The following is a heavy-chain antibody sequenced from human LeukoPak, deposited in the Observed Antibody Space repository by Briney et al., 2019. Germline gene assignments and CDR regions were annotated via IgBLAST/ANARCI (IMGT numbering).Heavy chain of an antibody. CDR1: GFTFSSYT. Sequence: PGGSLRLSCAASGFTFSSYTMNWVRRAPGKGLEWVSSITSSSSYIYYTDSAKGRFTISRDNAKNSLFLQMNSLRAEDTAVYYCARVLSGTLTFDHWGQGTLVAVSS. CDR3: ARVLSGTLTFDH. V-gene: IGHV3-21*01. CDR2: ITSSSSYI. J-gene: IGHJ4*02. D-gene: IGHD3-9*01.